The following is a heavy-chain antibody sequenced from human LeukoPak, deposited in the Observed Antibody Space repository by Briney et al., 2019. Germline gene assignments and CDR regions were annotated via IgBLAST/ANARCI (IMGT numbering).Heavy chain of an antibody. D-gene: IGHD3-10*01. CDR3: ARITFYYGSGSYYNDYYYGMDV. CDR2: IYPGDSDT. CDR1: GYSFTSYW. Sequence: GESLQISCKGSGYSFTSYWIGWVRQLPGKGLEWMGIIYPGDSDTRYSPSFQGQVTISADKSISTAYLQWSSLKASDTAMYYCARITFYYGSGSYYNDYYYGMDVWGQGTTVTVSS. J-gene: IGHJ6*02. V-gene: IGHV5-51*01.